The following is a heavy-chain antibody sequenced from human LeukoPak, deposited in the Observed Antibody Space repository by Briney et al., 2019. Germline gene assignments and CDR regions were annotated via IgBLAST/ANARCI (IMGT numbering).Heavy chain of an antibody. CDR2: ISSSSSYI. D-gene: IGHD6-19*01. Sequence: GGSLRLSCAASGFTFSSYSMNLVRQAPGKGLEWVSSISSSSSYIYYADSVKGRFTISRDNAKNSLYLQMNSLRAEDTAVYYCARVVSSGWFYFDYWGQGTLVTVSS. J-gene: IGHJ4*02. CDR1: GFTFSSYS. CDR3: ARVVSSGWFYFDY. V-gene: IGHV3-21*01.